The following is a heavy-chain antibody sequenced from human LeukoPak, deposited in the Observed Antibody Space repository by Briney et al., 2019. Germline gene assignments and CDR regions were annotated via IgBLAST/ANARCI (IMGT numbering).Heavy chain of an antibody. V-gene: IGHV1-18*01. CDR1: GYTFTSYG. CDR2: ISAYNGNT. D-gene: IGHD6-13*01. J-gene: IGHJ5*02. CDR3: ARRAIAAAGLSWFDP. Sequence: ASVKVSCKASGYTFTSYGISWVRQAPGQGLEWMGWISAYNGNTNYAQKLQGRVTMTTDTSTSTAYMELRSLRSDDTAVYYCARRAIAAAGLSWFDPWGQGTLVTVSS.